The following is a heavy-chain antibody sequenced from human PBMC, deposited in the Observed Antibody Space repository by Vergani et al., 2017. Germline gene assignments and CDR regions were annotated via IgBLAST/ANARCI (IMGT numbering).Heavy chain of an antibody. CDR2: MDYSEST. V-gene: IGHV4-39*01. J-gene: IGHJ4*02. CDR1: GDSVISTDYH. D-gene: IGHD3-22*01. Sequence: QVQLQESGPGLVKPSETLSLTCTVSGDSVISTDYHWGWIRQPPGKGLEWIGSMDYSESTSYNPSLESRNSISFEPPKHQFSLSLTSKTDADTAVYYCASKRGACRASYCHSYDFWGPGTLVGVSS. CDR3: ASKRGACRASYCHSYDF.